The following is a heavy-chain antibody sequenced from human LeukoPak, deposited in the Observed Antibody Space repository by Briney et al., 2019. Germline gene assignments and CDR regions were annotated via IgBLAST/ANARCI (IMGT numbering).Heavy chain of an antibody. V-gene: IGHV3-30*02. CDR1: RFTFSSYG. D-gene: IGHD3-10*01. CDR3: ARDRARITMVRGVTSVVRAPFDY. CDR2: IRFDGSNT. J-gene: IGHJ4*02. Sequence: PGGSLRLSCEASRFTFSSYGMHWVRQAPGKGLEWMAFIRFDGSNTYYADSVKGRFTISRDNSKNMLYLQMNSLRAEDTAVYYCARDRARITMVRGVTSVVRAPFDYWGQGTLVTVSS.